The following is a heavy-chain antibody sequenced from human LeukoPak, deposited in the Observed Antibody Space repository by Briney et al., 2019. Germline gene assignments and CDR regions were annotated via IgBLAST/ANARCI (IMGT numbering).Heavy chain of an antibody. D-gene: IGHD4-23*01. CDR3: ARVAYGGYDY. Sequence: GGSLRLSCAASGFTFSSYAMHWVRQAPGKGLEWVAVISYDGSNKYYADSVKGRFTISRDNSKNTVHLQMGSLRAEDMAVYYCARVAYGGYDYWGQGTLVTVSS. J-gene: IGHJ4*02. V-gene: IGHV3-30*14. CDR2: ISYDGSNK. CDR1: GFTFSSYA.